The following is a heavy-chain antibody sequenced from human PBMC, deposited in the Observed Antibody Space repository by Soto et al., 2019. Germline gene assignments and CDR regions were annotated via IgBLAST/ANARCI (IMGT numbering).Heavy chain of an antibody. Sequence: GASVKVSCKASGYTFTGYYMHWVRQAPGQGLEWMGWINPNSGGTNYAQKFQGRVTMTRDTSISTAYMELSRLRSDDTAVYYCARGTGPRITIFGVVIHAYYYYGMDVWGQGTTVTVSS. CDR1: GYTFTGYY. D-gene: IGHD3-3*01. J-gene: IGHJ6*02. CDR2: INPNSGGT. V-gene: IGHV1-2*02. CDR3: ARGTGPRITIFGVVIHAYYYYGMDV.